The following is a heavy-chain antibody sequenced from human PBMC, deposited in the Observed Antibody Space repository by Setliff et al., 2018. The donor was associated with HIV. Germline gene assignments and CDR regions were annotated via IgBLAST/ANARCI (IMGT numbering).Heavy chain of an antibody. CDR1: GDSMGSDNYF. CDR3: ARYRRFADYIDV. CDR2: IFHSGNT. J-gene: IGHJ6*03. Sequence: SETLSLTCTVSGDSMGSDNYFWVWVRQPPGKGLEWMGNIFHSGNTYYSPSLKSRVTMSLDTSMNQFSLKLTSVTAADTALYYCARYRRFADYIDVWGKGTTVTVSS. V-gene: IGHV4-39*01. D-gene: IGHD1-26*01.